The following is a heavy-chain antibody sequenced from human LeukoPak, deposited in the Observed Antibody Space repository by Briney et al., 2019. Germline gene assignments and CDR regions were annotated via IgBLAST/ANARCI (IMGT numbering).Heavy chain of an antibody. Sequence: GGSLRLSCAASGFTFSSYGMHWVRQAPGKGLEWVALIRYDGSNKYYADSVEGRFTIYRDNSKNTLYLQMNSLRAEDTAVYYCAKGPDLGTGSYFFDYWGQGTLVTVSS. D-gene: IGHD3-10*01. V-gene: IGHV3-30*02. CDR1: GFTFSSYG. J-gene: IGHJ4*02. CDR3: AKGPDLGTGSYFFDY. CDR2: IRYDGSNK.